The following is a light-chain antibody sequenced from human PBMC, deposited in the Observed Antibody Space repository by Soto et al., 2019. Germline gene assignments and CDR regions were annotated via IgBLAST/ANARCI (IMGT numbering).Light chain of an antibody. Sequence: QSVLAQPAAVSGSPGQSITISCTGTSSDVGGYNYVSWYQQHPGKAPKLMIYDVSNRPSGVSDRFSGSKSGNTASLTISGLQAEDEADYYCSSYTSSSTYVFGGGTKVPLL. CDR1: SSDVGGYNY. CDR3: SSYTSSSTYV. V-gene: IGLV2-14*01. CDR2: DVS. J-gene: IGLJ1*01.